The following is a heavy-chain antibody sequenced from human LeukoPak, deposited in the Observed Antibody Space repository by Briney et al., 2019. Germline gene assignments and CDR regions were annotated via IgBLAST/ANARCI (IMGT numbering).Heavy chain of an antibody. CDR1: GYTFTSYG. Sequence: GASVKVSCKASGYTFTSYGISWVRQAPGQGLEWMGWISAYNGNTNYAQKLQGRVTMTTDTSTSTAYMELRSLRSDDTAVYYCARDSWGAMTARQPLDYWGQGTLVTVSS. CDR2: ISAYNGNT. J-gene: IGHJ4*02. CDR3: ARDSWGAMTARQPLDY. D-gene: IGHD6-6*01. V-gene: IGHV1-18*01.